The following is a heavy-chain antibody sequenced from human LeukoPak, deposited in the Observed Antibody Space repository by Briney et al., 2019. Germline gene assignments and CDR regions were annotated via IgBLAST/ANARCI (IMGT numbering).Heavy chain of an antibody. CDR3: ARVNNYYYYGMDV. CDR2: IKQDGSEK. CDR1: GFIFSNYG. J-gene: IGHJ6*02. Sequence: GGSLRLSCAASGFIFSNYGMNWVRQAPGKGLEWVANIKQDGSEKYYVDSVKGRSTISRDNAKNSLYLQMNSLRAEDTAVYYCARVNNYYYYGMDVWGQGTTVTVSS. V-gene: IGHV3-7*03.